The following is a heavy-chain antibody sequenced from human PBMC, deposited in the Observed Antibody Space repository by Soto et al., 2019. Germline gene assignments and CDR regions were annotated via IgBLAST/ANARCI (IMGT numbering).Heavy chain of an antibody. V-gene: IGHV3-30-3*01. Sequence: GSLRLSCAASGFIFRNYAMHWVRQAPGKGLEWVAVISFDGSNKYYADSVKGRCTISRDKSNNTLYLQMNSLRAEDTAVYYCARDKFRESSGWFDYWGQGTLLTVSS. J-gene: IGHJ4*02. CDR1: GFIFRNYA. CDR2: ISFDGSNK. D-gene: IGHD6-19*01. CDR3: ARDKFRESSGWFDY.